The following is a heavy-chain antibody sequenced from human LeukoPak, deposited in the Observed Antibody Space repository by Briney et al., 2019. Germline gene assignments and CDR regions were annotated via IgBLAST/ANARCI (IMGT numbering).Heavy chain of an antibody. Sequence: GGSLRLSCAASGFTISTYWMNWVRQAPGKGLEWVANIKPDGSEKYYVDSVKGRFTISRGNAKNSLYLQMSSLRVEDTAVYYCARDWGHFDSWGQGTLVTVSS. CDR3: ARDWGHFDS. CDR1: GFTISTYW. J-gene: IGHJ4*02. V-gene: IGHV3-7*01. D-gene: IGHD7-27*01. CDR2: IKPDGSEK.